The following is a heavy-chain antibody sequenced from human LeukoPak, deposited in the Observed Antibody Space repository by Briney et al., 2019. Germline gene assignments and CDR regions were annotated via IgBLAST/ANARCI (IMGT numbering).Heavy chain of an antibody. CDR1: GYTFASYD. CDR2: MNPNSGNT. D-gene: IGHD6-19*01. CDR3: ARSWSSGWYKNGMDV. J-gene: IGHJ6*02. V-gene: IGHV1-8*01. Sequence: ASVKVSCTASGYTFASYDINWVRQATGQGLEWMGWMNPNSGNTGCAQKFQGRVTMTRNTSISTAYMELSSLRSEDTAVYYCARSWSSGWYKNGMDVWGQGTTVTVSS.